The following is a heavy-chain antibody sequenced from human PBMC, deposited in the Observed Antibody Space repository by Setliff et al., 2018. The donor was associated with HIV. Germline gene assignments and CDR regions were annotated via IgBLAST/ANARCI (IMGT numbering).Heavy chain of an antibody. CDR1: GGSVSSHY. J-gene: IGHJ6*02. CDR2: IYTSGNT. CDR3: ARDSELGLNYHYGMDV. V-gene: IGHV4-4*07. Sequence: TLSLTCTVSGGSVSSHYWSWIRQPAGKGLEWIGRIYTSGNTNYNPSLKSRVTMSVDTSKNQFSLKLSSVTAADTAVYYCARDSELGLNYHYGMDVWGQGTTVTVSS. D-gene: IGHD1-26*01.